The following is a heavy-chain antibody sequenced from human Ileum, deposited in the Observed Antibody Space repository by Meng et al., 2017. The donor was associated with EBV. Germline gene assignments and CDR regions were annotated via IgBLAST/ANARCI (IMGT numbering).Heavy chain of an antibody. CDR2: IYYSGST. Sequence: QVPRHDAGPGLVKPSVPWSLTFTLSCGSIIGYYWSWIRQPPGKGLEWIWYIYYSGSTNYNPSLKSRVTISVDTSKNQFSLNLSSVTAADTAVYYCARGGWSLDYWGQGTLVTVSS. J-gene: IGHJ4*02. V-gene: IGHV4-59*08. CDR1: CGSIIGYY. D-gene: IGHD2-15*01. CDR3: ARGGWSLDY.